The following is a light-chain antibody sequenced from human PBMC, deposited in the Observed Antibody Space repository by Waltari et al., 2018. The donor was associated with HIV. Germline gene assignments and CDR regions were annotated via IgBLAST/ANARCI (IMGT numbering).Light chain of an antibody. CDR3: AAWDDSLAWV. CDR1: SSNIGSNT. CDR2: SNN. Sequence: QSVLTQPPSASGTPGQRVTISCSGSSSNIGSNTVNWYQQLPGTAPKLLIYSNNQWPSGVPDRFSGSKSGTSASLAISGLQSEYEADYYCAAWDDSLAWVFGGGTKLTVL. V-gene: IGLV1-44*01. J-gene: IGLJ3*02.